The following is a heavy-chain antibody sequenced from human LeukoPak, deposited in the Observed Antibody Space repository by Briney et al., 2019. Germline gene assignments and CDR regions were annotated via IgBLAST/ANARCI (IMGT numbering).Heavy chain of an antibody. CDR1: GFTFSSYS. CDR2: ISNSGSTI. D-gene: IGHD1-26*01. Sequence: PGGSLRLSCAASGFTFSSYSMNWIRQAPGQGLEWVSYISNSGSTIYYADSVKGRFFISRDNAKNSLYLQMNSLRAEDTAVYYCARAPKFRLVGVPKGPFDPWGQGTLVTVSS. J-gene: IGHJ5*02. V-gene: IGHV3-48*04. CDR3: ARAPKFRLVGVPKGPFDP.